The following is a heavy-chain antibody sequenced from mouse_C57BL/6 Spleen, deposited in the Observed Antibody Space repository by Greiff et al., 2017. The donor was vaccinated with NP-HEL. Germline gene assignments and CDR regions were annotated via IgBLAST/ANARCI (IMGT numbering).Heavy chain of an antibody. J-gene: IGHJ3*01. Sequence: VQLKESGPGLVKPSQSLSLTCSVTGYSITSGYYWNWIRQFPGNKLEWMGYISYDGSNNYNPSLKNRISITRDTSKNQFFLKLNSVTTEDTATYYCARAGYDYDGPWFAYWGQGTLVTVSA. CDR3: ARAGYDYDGPWFAY. V-gene: IGHV3-6*01. D-gene: IGHD2-4*01. CDR2: ISYDGSN. CDR1: GYSITSGYY.